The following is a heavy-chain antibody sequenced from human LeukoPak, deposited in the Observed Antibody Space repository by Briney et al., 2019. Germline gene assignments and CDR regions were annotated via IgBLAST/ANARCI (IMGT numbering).Heavy chain of an antibody. J-gene: IGHJ5*01. D-gene: IGHD2-8*01. V-gene: IGHV3-72*01. CDR2: IRNKANSYTT. CDR3: SKSPAGNVLDS. CDR1: GFTFSDHH. Sequence: PGGSLRLSCAVSGFTFSDHHMDWVRQAPGKGLEWVGRIRNKANSYTTEYAASVKGRFTVSRDDSKNSLYLQLNSLKTEDTAVYYCSKSPAGNVLDSWGQGTLVTVSS.